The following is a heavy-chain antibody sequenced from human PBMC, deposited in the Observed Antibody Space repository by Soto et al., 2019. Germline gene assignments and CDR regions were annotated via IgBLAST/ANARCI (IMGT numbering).Heavy chain of an antibody. V-gene: IGHV1-18*01. D-gene: IGHD3-10*01. J-gene: IGHJ6*02. CDR3: ARMITMVRGVYYYGMDV. Sequence: GASVKVSCKASGYTFTSYGISWVRQAPGQGLEWMGWISAYNGNTNYAQKLQGRVTMTTDTSTSTAYMELRSLRSDDTAVYYCARMITMVRGVYYYGMDVWGQGTTVTV. CDR2: ISAYNGNT. CDR1: GYTFTSYG.